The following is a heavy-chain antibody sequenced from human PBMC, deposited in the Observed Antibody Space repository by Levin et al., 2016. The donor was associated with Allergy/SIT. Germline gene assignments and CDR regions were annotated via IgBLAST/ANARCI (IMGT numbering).Heavy chain of an antibody. CDR3: ARSRNNYYYYGMDV. V-gene: IGHV1-69*01. J-gene: IGHJ6*02. CDR2: IIPIFGTA. Sequence: WVRQAPGQGLEWMGGIIPIFGTANYAQKFQGRVTITADESTSTAYMELSSLRSEDTAVYYCARSRNNYYYYGMDVWGQGTTVTVSS.